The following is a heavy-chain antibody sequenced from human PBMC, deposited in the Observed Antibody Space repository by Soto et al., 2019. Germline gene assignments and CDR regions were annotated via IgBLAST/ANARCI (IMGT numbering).Heavy chain of an antibody. Sequence: EVQLVESGGGLVQPGGSLRLSCAASGFTFSSYWMTWGRQAPGKGLEWVANIKQDGSDTYYVDSVKGRFTISRDNAKNSLYLHMNSLRADDTAVYYSARPLGWRDACDIWGQGTMVSVSS. V-gene: IGHV3-7*01. J-gene: IGHJ3*02. D-gene: IGHD6-19*01. CDR2: IKQDGSDT. CDR3: ARPLGWRDACDI. CDR1: GFTFSSYW.